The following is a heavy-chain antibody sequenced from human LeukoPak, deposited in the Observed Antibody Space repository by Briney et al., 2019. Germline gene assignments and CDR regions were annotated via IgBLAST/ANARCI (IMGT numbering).Heavy chain of an antibody. CDR2: IDPTGDST. CDR3: AREVAVGNGALDI. D-gene: IGHD1-26*01. V-gene: IGHV1-46*01. CDR1: GYTFTGYY. J-gene: IGHJ3*02. Sequence: ASVKVSCKASGYTFTGYYMHWVRQAPGQGLEWMGIIDPTGDSTVYAQKFQGRVTITRDMSTTTLYVELSSLRSEDTAVYYCAREVAVGNGALDIWGQGTMVTISS.